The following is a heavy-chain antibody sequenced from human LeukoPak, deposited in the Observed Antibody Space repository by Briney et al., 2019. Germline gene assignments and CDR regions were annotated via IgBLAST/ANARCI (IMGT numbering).Heavy chain of an antibody. V-gene: IGHV4-59*12. CDR2: IYYSGST. J-gene: IGHJ6*03. CDR3: ARGAYPSGYYMDV. Sequence: PSETLSLTCTVSGGSISSYYWSWIRQPPGKGLEWIGYIYYSGSTNYHPSLKSPVTISLDTSKNQFSLKLSSVTAADTAVYYCARGAYPSGYYMDVWGKGTTVTVSS. CDR1: GGSISSYY.